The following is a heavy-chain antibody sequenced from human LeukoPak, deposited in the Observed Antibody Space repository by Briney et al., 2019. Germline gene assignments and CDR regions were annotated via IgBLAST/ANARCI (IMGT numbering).Heavy chain of an antibody. CDR2: INHSGST. CDR3: ARGPLPVTTSPNWFDP. D-gene: IGHD1-14*01. V-gene: IGHV4-34*01. J-gene: IGHJ5*02. CDR1: GGSFSGYY. Sequence: SETLSLTCAVYGGSFSGYYWSWIRQPPGKGLEWIGEINHSGSTNYNPSLKSRDTISVDTSKNQFSLKLSSVTAADTAVYYCARGPLPVTTSPNWFDPWGQGTLVTVPS.